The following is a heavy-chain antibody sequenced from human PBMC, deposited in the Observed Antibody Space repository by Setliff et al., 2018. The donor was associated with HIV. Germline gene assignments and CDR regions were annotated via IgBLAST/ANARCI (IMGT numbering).Heavy chain of an antibody. Sequence: PSETLSLTCTVSGGSIRSFFWSWIRQPPGKGLEWIGHIYTSGSTNYNPSLKSRVTMSVDTSKNQFSLNLSSVTAADTAVYYCASGQLVRGVGALDIWGQGTMVTVSS. D-gene: IGHD6-6*01. V-gene: IGHV4-4*08. CDR3: ASGQLVRGVGALDI. J-gene: IGHJ3*02. CDR2: IYTSGST. CDR1: GGSIRSFF.